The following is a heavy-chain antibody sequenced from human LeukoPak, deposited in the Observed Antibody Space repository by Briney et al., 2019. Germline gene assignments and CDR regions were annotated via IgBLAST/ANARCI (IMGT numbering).Heavy chain of an antibody. CDR2: ISSSSSYM. CDR3: ARVSLYYDSSGYYYDTLFDY. D-gene: IGHD3-22*01. J-gene: IGHJ4*02. Sequence: AGGSLRLSCAASGFTFSSYSMNWVRQAPGKGLEWVSSISSSSSYMYYADSVKGRFTISRDNAKNSLYLQMNSLRAEDTAVYYCARVSLYYDSSGYYYDTLFDYWGQGTLVTVSS. CDR1: GFTFSSYS. V-gene: IGHV3-21*01.